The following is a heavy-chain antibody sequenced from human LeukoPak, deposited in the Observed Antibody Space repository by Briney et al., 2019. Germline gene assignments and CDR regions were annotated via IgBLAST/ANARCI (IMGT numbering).Heavy chain of an antibody. V-gene: IGHV4-39*07. CDR1: GGSISSSSYY. CDR2: IYYSAYYSGST. D-gene: IGHD2-15*01. CDR3: ATYCSGGSCSETDH. J-gene: IGHJ4*02. Sequence: SETLPLTCTVSGGSISSSSYYWGWIRQPPGKGLEWIGSIYYSAYYSGSTYYKPSLKSRVTISVDTSKNQLSLKLSSVTAADTAVYYCATYCSGGSCSETDHWGQGTLVTVSS.